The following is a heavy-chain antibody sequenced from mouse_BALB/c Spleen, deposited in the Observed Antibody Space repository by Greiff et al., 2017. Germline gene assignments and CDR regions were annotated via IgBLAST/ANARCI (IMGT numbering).Heavy chain of an antibody. D-gene: IGHD2-3*01. CDR1: GYSFTGYY. J-gene: IGHJ4*01. CDR3: AGYYVNYAMDY. Sequence: LVKTGASVKISCKASGYSFTGYYMHWVKQSHGKSLEWIGYISCYNGATSYNQKFKGKATFTVDTSSSTAYMQFNSLTSEDSAVYYCAGYYVNYAMDYGGQGTSVTVSS. CDR2: ISCYNGAT. V-gene: IGHV1S34*01.